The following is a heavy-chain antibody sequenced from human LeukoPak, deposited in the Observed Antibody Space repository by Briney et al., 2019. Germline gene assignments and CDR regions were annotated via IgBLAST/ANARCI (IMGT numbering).Heavy chain of an antibody. J-gene: IGHJ5*02. CDR3: ARASIGIFGVVIMGPPNWFDP. CDR2: IYYSGST. Sequence: SETLSLTCTISGGSISSGDYYWSWIRQPPGKGLEWIGYIYYSGSTYYNPSLRSRVTISVDTSKNQFSLKLSSVTAADTAVYYCARASIGIFGVVIMGPPNWFDPWGQGTLVTVSS. V-gene: IGHV4-30-4*08. D-gene: IGHD3-3*01. CDR1: GGSISSGDYY.